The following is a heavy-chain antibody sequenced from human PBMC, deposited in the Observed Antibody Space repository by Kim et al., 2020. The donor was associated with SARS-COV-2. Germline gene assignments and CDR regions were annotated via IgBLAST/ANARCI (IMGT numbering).Heavy chain of an antibody. CDR2: ISKSGTGR. CDR3: AREVATTPDAFDI. J-gene: IGHJ3*02. V-gene: IGHV3-48*03. Sequence: GGSLRLSCAVSGFTFSSYEMNWVRHAPGKGLEWVSYISKSGTGRQYADSVKGRFTISRDNAKNSLYLQMNSLRAEDTAFYYCAREVATTPDAFDIWGQGTLVTVSS. D-gene: IGHD5-12*01. CDR1: GFTFSSYE.